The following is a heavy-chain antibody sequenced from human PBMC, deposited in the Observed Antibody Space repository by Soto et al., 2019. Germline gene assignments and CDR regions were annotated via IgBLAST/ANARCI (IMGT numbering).Heavy chain of an antibody. CDR3: ARGEYCSGGSCYRKWFDP. CDR2: MNPNSGNT. CDR1: GYTFTSYD. Sequence: QVQLVQSGAEVKKPGASVKVSCKASGYTFTSYDINWVRQATGQGLEWMGWMNPNSGNTGYAQKFQGRVTMTRNTSISTAYMELSSLRSEDTAVYYCARGEYCSGGSCYRKWFDPWGQGTLVTVSS. J-gene: IGHJ5*02. D-gene: IGHD2-15*01. V-gene: IGHV1-8*01.